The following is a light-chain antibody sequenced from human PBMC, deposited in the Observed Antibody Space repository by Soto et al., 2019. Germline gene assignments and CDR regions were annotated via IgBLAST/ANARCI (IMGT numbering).Light chain of an antibody. V-gene: IGKV1-5*01. CDR3: QQYNSYPLT. CDR1: QSIDRW. CDR2: DVA. J-gene: IGKJ4*01. Sequence: DIQMTQSPSTLSESVGDRVTITCRASQSIDRWLAWYQQRPGRAPKLLIYDVANLETGVPSRFSGSGSETEFTLTISSLQPDDFAIYYCQQYNSYPLTFGGGTKVEIK.